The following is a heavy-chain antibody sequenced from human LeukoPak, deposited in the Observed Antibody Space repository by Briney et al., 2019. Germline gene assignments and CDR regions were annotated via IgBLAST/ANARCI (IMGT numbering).Heavy chain of an antibody. CDR2: IYHRGST. CDR3: ASGYSYGYFDY. J-gene: IGHJ4*02. CDR1: GGSISSGGYS. Sequence: SETLSLTCAVSGGSISSGGYSWSWIRQPPGKGLEWIGYIYHRGSTYYNPSLKSRVTISVDKSKNQFSLKLSSVTAADTAVYYCASGYSYGYFDYWGQGTLVTVSS. D-gene: IGHD5-18*01. V-gene: IGHV4-30-2*01.